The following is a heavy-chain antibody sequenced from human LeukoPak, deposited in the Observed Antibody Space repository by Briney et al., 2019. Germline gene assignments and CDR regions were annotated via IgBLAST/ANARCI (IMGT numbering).Heavy chain of an antibody. V-gene: IGHV3-48*01. CDR1: GFPFISYS. J-gene: IGHJ4*02. Sequence: GSLSLSCVASGFPFISYSMNWVRQSPGKGLEGVSYISSSSNTIYYADSVKGRFTISRDNAKNTLYLQMNSLRAEDTAVYYCARDIAVAGKPRGSDYWGQGTLVTVSS. D-gene: IGHD6-19*01. CDR2: ISSSSNTI. CDR3: ARDIAVAGKPRGSDY.